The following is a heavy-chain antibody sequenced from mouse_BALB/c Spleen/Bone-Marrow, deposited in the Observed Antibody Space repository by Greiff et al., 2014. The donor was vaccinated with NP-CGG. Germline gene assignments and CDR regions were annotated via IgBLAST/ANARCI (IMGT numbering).Heavy chain of an antibody. V-gene: IGHV1-9*01. CDR2: ILPGSGST. Sequence: VQLVESGAELMKPGASVKISCKATGYTFSSYWVEWVKQRPGHGLEWIGEILPGSGSTNYNEKFKGKATFTADTSSNTAYMQLSSLTSEDSAVYYCAREDYYGSSYGDYWGQGTTLTVSS. J-gene: IGHJ2*01. D-gene: IGHD1-1*01. CDR1: GYTFSSYW. CDR3: AREDYYGSSYGDY.